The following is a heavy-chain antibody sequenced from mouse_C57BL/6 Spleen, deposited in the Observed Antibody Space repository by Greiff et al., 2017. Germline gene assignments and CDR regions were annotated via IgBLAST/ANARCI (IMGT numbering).Heavy chain of an antibody. J-gene: IGHJ1*03. CDR1: GFNINDYY. Sequence: VQLQQSGAELVKPGASVKLSCTASGFNINDYYMHWVKQRTEQGLEWIGRIDPEDGETKYAPKFQGKATITADPSSNTAYLQLSSLTSEDTAVYYCAREGYYGSSYSRYWYFDVGGTGTTVTVSS. D-gene: IGHD1-1*01. V-gene: IGHV14-2*01. CDR2: IDPEDGET. CDR3: AREGYYGSSYSRYWYFDV.